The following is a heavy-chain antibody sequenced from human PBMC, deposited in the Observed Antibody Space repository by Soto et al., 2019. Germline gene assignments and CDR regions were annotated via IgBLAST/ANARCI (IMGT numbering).Heavy chain of an antibody. V-gene: IGHV4-34*01. D-gene: IGHD3-10*01. J-gene: IGHJ6*04. CDR3: ARGGRRATMVRGVRLGYYGTEV. CDR1: GGSFSGYY. CDR2: INHSGST. Sequence: SETRSLTCAVYGGSFSGYYWSWIRQPPGKGLEWIGEINHSGSTNYNPSLKSRVTISVDTSKNQFSLKLSSVTAADTAVYYCARGGRRATMVRGVRLGYYGTEVWGKGNTVSVSS.